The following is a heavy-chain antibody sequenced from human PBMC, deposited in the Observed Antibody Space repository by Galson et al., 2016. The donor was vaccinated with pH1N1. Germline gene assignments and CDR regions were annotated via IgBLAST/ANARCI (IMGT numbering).Heavy chain of an antibody. Sequence: SLRLSCAASGFTFSETWMNWFRQAPGQGLEWVANIKKDGGEKNYVDSVKGRFTISRDNAKTSLYLQMNNLRADDTALYYCAAGLGWRVDYWGQGTLVTVSS. V-gene: IGHV3-7*01. CDR2: IKKDGGEK. J-gene: IGHJ4*02. D-gene: IGHD2-21*01. CDR1: GFTFSETW. CDR3: AAGLGWRVDY.